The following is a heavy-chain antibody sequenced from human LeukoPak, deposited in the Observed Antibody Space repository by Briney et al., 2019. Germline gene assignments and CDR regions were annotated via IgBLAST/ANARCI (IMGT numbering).Heavy chain of an antibody. V-gene: IGHV3-23*01. CDR1: GFTFSTYA. J-gene: IGHJ4*02. CDR3: AKNQYHFDFWSGYSSLDH. Sequence: PGGSLRLSCAASGFTFSTYAMTWVRQAPGKGLEWVSCISATGGSTYYADSVKGRFTVSRDNPKNTLYLQMNSLRVDDSAVYYCAKNQYHFDFWSGYSSLDHWGQGTLVTVSS. CDR2: ISATGGST. D-gene: IGHD3-3*01.